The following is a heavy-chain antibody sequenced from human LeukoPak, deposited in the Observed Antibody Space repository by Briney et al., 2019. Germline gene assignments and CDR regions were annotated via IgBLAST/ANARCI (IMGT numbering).Heavy chain of an antibody. J-gene: IGHJ5*02. CDR1: GYTFTCYY. V-gene: IGHV1-2*02. CDR3: ARVPTTIKRREQWLGQNWFDP. CDR2: INPNSGGT. D-gene: IGHD6-19*01. Sequence: ASVKVSCKASGYTFTCYYMHWVRQAPGQGLEWMGWINPNSGGTNYAQKFQGRVTMTRDTSISTAYMELSRLRSDDTAVYYCARVPTTIKRREQWLGQNWFDPWGQGTLVTVSS.